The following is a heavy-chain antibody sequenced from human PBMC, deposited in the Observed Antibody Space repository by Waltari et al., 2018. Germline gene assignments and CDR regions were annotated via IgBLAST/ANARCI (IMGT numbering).Heavy chain of an antibody. V-gene: IGHV4-39*07. CDR3: AREQGAVGYYGSRGYYADY. Sequence: QLQLQESGPGLVEPSETLSLTCTASGDSISNNNYYWGWIRQPRGTGLQWIGSIHYIGDTYYNPSLKSRVSISVDTSKNQFSLKLSSLTAADTAVYYCAREQGAVGYYGSRGYYADYWGQGTLVTVSS. J-gene: IGHJ4*02. CDR1: GDSISNNNYY. CDR2: IHYIGDT. D-gene: IGHD3-10*01.